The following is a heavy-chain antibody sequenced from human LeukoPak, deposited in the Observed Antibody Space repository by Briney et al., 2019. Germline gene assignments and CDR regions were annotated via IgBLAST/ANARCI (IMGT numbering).Heavy chain of an antibody. Sequence: GGSLRLSCAASGFTFSSYAMSWVRQAPGKGPEWVSVIYSGGSTYYADSVKGRFTISRDNSKNTLYLQMNSLRAEDTAVYYCARSRSGYSYGYPDWGQGTLVTVSS. V-gene: IGHV3-53*01. D-gene: IGHD5-18*01. CDR1: GFTFSSYA. CDR2: IYSGGST. CDR3: ARSRSGYSYGYPD. J-gene: IGHJ4*02.